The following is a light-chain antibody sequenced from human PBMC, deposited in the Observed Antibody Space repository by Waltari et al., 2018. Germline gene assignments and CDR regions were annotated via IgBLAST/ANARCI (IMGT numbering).Light chain of an antibody. Sequence: DVVLTQSPLSLPVTLGQPASMSCSTSPRTVHSDGNTYLNWFHQRPGRSPRRLIYKISRRESGVPDRFSGSGSGTDFTLKISRVEAEDVGVYYCMQGSHWPRTFGQGTKLEI. V-gene: IGKV2-30*02. CDR3: MQGSHWPRT. CDR2: KIS. CDR1: PRTVHSDGNTY. J-gene: IGKJ2*01.